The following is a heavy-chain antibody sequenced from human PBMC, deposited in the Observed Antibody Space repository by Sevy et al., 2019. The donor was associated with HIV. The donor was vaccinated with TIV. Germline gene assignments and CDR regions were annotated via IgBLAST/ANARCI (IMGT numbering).Heavy chain of an antibody. CDR1: GGTFSSYA. CDR3: ARAAPMIVVGLGAFDI. CDR2: IIPIFGTA. Sequence: ASVKVSCNASGGTFSSYAISWVRQAPGQGLEWMGGIIPIFGTANYAQKFQGRVTITADESTSTAYMELSSLRSEDTAVYYCARAAPMIVVGLGAFDIWGQGTMVTVSS. V-gene: IGHV1-69*13. J-gene: IGHJ3*02. D-gene: IGHD3-22*01.